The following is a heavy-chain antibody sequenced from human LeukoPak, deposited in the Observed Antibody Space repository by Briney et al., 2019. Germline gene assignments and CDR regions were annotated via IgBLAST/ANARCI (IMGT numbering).Heavy chain of an antibody. V-gene: IGHV5-51*01. CDR3: ARENSNYGSDNWFDP. CDR1: GYSFTSYW. D-gene: IGHD3-10*01. J-gene: IGHJ5*02. CDR2: IYPGDSDT. Sequence: GESLKISCKGSGYSFTSYWIGWVRQMPGKGLEWMGIIYPGDSDTRYSPSFQGQVTIPADKSISTAYLQWSSLKASDTAMYYCARENSNYGSDNWFDPWGQGTLVTVSS.